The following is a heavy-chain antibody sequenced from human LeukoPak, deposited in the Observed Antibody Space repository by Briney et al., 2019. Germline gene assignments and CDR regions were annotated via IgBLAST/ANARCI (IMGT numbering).Heavy chain of an antibody. Sequence: KPSETLSLTCTVSGVSISSHYWSWIRQPPGKGLEWIGYIYYSGSTNYNPSLKSRVTISVDTSKNQFSLKLSSVTAADTAVYYCARDLYSYGYFDYWGQGTLVTVSS. V-gene: IGHV4-59*11. J-gene: IGHJ4*02. CDR1: GVSISSHY. D-gene: IGHD5-18*01. CDR2: IYYSGST. CDR3: ARDLYSYGYFDY.